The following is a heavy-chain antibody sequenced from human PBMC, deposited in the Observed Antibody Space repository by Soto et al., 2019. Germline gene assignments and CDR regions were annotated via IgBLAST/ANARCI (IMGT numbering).Heavy chain of an antibody. Sequence: QVQLVQSGAEVKKPGSSLKVSCKASGGTFPNYAFSWVRQAPGQGPEWMGGIIPIFGTPDYAQKFQGRVIITADESTRTVSMELNSLRSDDTAVYYCARERSVGYCITTTCPKPFYYYAMDVWGQGTTVTVSS. CDR1: GGTFPNYA. CDR2: IIPIFGTP. V-gene: IGHV1-69*12. CDR3: ARERSVGYCITTTCPKPFYYYAMDV. J-gene: IGHJ6*02. D-gene: IGHD2-2*01.